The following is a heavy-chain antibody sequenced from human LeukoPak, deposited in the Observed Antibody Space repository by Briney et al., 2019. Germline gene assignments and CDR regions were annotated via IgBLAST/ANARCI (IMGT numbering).Heavy chain of an antibody. CDR1: GGSFSGYY. D-gene: IGHD3-16*02. Sequence: PSETLSLTCAVYGGSFSGYYWSWIRQPPGKGLEWIGYIYYSGSTYYNPSLTSRVTISVDTSKNQFSLKLSSVTAADTAVYYCARGVYDYVWGSYRLGFDYLGQGTLVTVSS. J-gene: IGHJ4*02. CDR3: ARGVYDYVWGSYRLGFDY. V-gene: IGHV4-30-4*08. CDR2: IYYSGST.